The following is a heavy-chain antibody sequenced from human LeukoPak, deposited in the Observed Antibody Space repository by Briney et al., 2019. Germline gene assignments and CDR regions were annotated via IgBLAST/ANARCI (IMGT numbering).Heavy chain of an antibody. CDR1: GLTFSYYG. Sequence: GGSLRLSCAASGLTFSYYGIHWVRQAPGKGLEWVAVISYDGLNKNYADSVKGRFTISRDNSRNTLSLQMNSLRVEDAAVYYCAKGVRSGYDRLDYWGQGALVTVSS. CDR3: AKGVRSGYDRLDY. V-gene: IGHV3-30*18. J-gene: IGHJ4*02. D-gene: IGHD5-12*01. CDR2: ISYDGLNK.